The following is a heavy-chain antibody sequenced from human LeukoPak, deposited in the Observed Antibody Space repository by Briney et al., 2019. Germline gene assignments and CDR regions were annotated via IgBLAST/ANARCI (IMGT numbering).Heavy chain of an antibody. CDR1: GFTFSSYA. CDR3: ARDRGGGLLTDY. V-gene: IGHV3-74*01. Sequence: GRSLRLSCAASGFTFSSYAMHWVRQAPGKGLEWVSRINSDGSSTSYADSVKGRFTISRDNAKNTLYLQMNSLRAEDTAVYYCARDRGGGLLTDYWGQGTLVTVSS. J-gene: IGHJ4*02. D-gene: IGHD2/OR15-2a*01. CDR2: INSDGSST.